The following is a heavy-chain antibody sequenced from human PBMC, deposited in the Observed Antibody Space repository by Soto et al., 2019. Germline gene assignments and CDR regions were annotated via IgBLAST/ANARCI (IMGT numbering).Heavy chain of an antibody. J-gene: IGHJ4*02. CDR2: IRSNGRT. CDR3: ARLDCSGGSCYPSYFEH. D-gene: IGHD2-15*01. V-gene: IGHV3-73*01. Sequence: GGSLRLSCAASGFTFSASAMHWVRQASGKGLEWFGRIRSNGRTAYAASMQGRSTISRDDSKKTAYLQLNSLKTDDTAVYYCARLDCSGGSCYPSYFEHWGQGALVTVSS. CDR1: GFTFSASA.